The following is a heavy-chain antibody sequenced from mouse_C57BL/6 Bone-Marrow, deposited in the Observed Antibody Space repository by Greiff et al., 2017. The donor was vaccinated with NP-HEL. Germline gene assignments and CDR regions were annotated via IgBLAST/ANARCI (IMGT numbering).Heavy chain of an antibody. CDR3: ARNYGSSNRYAMDY. CDR1: GYSITSGYY. D-gene: IGHD1-1*01. CDR2: ISYDGSN. J-gene: IGHJ4*01. Sequence: EVHLVESGPGLVKPSQSLSLTCSVTGYSITSGYYWNWIRQFPGNKLEWMGYISYDGSNNYNPSLKNRISITRDTSKNQFFLKLNSVTTEDTATYYCARNYGSSNRYAMDYWGQGTSVTVSS. V-gene: IGHV3-6*01.